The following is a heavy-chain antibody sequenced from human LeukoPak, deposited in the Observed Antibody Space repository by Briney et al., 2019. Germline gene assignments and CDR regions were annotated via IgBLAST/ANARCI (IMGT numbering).Heavy chain of an antibody. D-gene: IGHD3-10*01. J-gene: IGHJ4*02. V-gene: IGHV1-2*04. CDR3: ARDRSKGFGELSR. CDR2: INPNSGGT. CDR1: GYTFTGYY. Sequence: ASVKVSCKASGYTFTGYYMHWVRQAPGQGLEWMGWINPNSGGTNYAQKFQGWVTMTRDTSISTAYMELSRLRSDDTAVYYCARDRSKGFGELSRWGQGTLVTVSS.